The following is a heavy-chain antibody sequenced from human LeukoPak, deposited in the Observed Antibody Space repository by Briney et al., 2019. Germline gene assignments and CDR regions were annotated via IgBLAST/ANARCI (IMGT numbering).Heavy chain of an antibody. J-gene: IGHJ6*03. Sequence: GGSLRLSCAASGFTFSSYSMNWVRQAPGKGLEWVSSISSSSSYIYYADSVKGRFTISRDNAKNSLYLQMNSLRAEDTAVYYCARVDAAVATKHMDVWGKGTTVTISS. CDR1: GFTFSSYS. D-gene: IGHD4-23*01. V-gene: IGHV3-21*01. CDR2: ISSSSSYI. CDR3: ARVDAAVATKHMDV.